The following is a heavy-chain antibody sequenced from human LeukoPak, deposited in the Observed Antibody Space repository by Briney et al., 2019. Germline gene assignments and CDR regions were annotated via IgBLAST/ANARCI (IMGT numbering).Heavy chain of an antibody. Sequence: GGSLRLSCAASGFTLDDYAMHWVRQAPGKGLEWVSGISWNSGSIGYADSVKGRFTISRGNAKNSLYLQMNSLRAEDTALYYCAKDMGYGSGSYHYYYYYGMDVWGQGTTVTVSS. J-gene: IGHJ6*02. CDR3: AKDMGYGSGSYHYYYYYGMDV. CDR1: GFTLDDYA. V-gene: IGHV3-9*01. D-gene: IGHD3-10*01. CDR2: ISWNSGSI.